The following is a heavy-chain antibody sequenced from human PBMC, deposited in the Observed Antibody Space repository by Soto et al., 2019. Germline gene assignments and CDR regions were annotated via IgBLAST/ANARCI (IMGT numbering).Heavy chain of an antibody. CDR3: ACSPYSSSRDYYYGMDV. CDR2: INAGNGNT. CDR1: GYTFTSYA. J-gene: IGHJ6*02. V-gene: IGHV1-3*01. D-gene: IGHD6-13*01. Sequence: QVQLVQSGAEVKKPGASVKVSCKASGYTFTSYAMHWVRQAPGQRLEWMGWINAGNGNTKYSQKFQGRVTISRDTSASTAYMELSSLRSEDTAVYYCACSPYSSSRDYYYGMDVWGQGTTVTVSS.